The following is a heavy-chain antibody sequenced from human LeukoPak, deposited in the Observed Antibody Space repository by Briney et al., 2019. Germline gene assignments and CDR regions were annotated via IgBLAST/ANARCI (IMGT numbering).Heavy chain of an antibody. Sequence: ASVKVSCKASGGTFSGYAISWLRQAPGQGLEWMGRIIPILGIANYAQKFQGRVTMTRDTSTSTVYMEPSSLRSEDTAVYYCARDLGGGDTDYWGQGTLVTVSS. CDR2: IIPILGIA. D-gene: IGHD2-21*02. J-gene: IGHJ4*02. CDR1: GGTFSGYA. CDR3: ARDLGGGDTDY. V-gene: IGHV1-69*04.